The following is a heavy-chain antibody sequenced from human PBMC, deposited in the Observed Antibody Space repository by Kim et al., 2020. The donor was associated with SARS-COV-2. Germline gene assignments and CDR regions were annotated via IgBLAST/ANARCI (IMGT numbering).Heavy chain of an antibody. CDR2: ISAYNGNT. D-gene: IGHD2-15*01. Sequence: ASVKVSCKASGYTFTSYGISWVRQAPGQGLEWMGWISAYNGNTNYAQKLQGRVTMTTDTSTSTAYMELRSLRSDDTAVYYCARDRGARYCSGGSCYPNYWGQGTLVTVSS. CDR1: GYTFTSYG. CDR3: ARDRGARYCSGGSCYPNY. J-gene: IGHJ4*02. V-gene: IGHV1-18*04.